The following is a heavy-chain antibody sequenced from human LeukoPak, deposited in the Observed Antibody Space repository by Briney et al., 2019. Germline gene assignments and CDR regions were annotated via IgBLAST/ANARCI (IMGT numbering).Heavy chain of an antibody. V-gene: IGHV4-59*08. CDR3: ARSSSSSSYTAFDI. D-gene: IGHD6-13*01. J-gene: IGHJ3*02. CDR1: GASTRSAY. CDR2: IYYSGSI. Sequence: SETLSISCAVSGASTRSAYWTWIRHPPGRGLQLIGYIYYSGSINYNPSLERRVTISMDTSKSQFSLRLSSVTAADTAVYYCARSSSSSSYTAFDIWGQGTMVTVSS.